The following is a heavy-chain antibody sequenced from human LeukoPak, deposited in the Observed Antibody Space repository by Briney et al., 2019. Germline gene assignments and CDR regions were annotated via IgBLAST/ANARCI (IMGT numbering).Heavy chain of an antibody. CDR3: ARVQLGWLDTDYYFDY. V-gene: IGHV1-2*02. D-gene: IGHD5-18*01. Sequence: ASVKVSCKASGYTFTGYYMHWVRQAPGQGLEWMGWINPNSGGTNYAQKFQGRVTMTRDTSISTAYMELSRLRSDDTAVYYCARVQLGWLDTDYYFDYWGQGTLVTVSS. CDR1: GYTFTGYY. J-gene: IGHJ4*02. CDR2: INPNSGGT.